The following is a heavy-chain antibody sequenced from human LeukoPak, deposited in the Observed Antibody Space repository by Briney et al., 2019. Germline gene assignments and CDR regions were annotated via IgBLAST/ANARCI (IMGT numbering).Heavy chain of an antibody. CDR2: IIPILGIA. Sequence: SVKVSCKASGYTFTSYGISWVRQAPGQGLEWMGRIIPILGIANYAQKFQGRVTITADKSTSTAYMELSSLRSEDTAVYYCARDPLKEGTAMADWGQGTLVTVSS. J-gene: IGHJ4*02. D-gene: IGHD5-18*01. CDR1: GYTFTSYG. V-gene: IGHV1-69*04. CDR3: ARDPLKEGTAMAD.